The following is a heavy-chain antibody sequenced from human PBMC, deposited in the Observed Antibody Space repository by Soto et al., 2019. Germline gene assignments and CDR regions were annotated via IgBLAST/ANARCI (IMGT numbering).Heavy chain of an antibody. CDR2: INHSGGT. V-gene: IGHV4-34*06. Sequence: QVQLHQWGAGLVKPSEILSLSCAVNGGSLNGFYWNWIRQAPGKGLEWIGEINHSGGTSYNPSLKSRGNLSRGPSKNPFSLNIASVTAAGTAVYYLSRYPSFFSCDSCPPPGPWGQGILVTVTS. D-gene: IGHD2-21*01. J-gene: IGHJ5*02. CDR3: SRYPSFFSCDSCPPPGP. CDR1: GGSLNGFY.